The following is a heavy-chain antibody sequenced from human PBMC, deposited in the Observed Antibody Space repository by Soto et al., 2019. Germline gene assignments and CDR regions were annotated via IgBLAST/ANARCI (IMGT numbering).Heavy chain of an antibody. CDR3: AKDHIVVVTASRLFDY. J-gene: IGHJ4*02. Sequence: QVQLVESGGGVVQPGRSLRLSCAASGFTFSSYGMHWVRQAPCKGLEWVAVISYDGSNKYYADSVKGRFTISRDNSKNTLYLQMNSLRAEDTAVYYCAKDHIVVVTASRLFDYWGQGTLVTVSS. CDR1: GFTFSSYG. V-gene: IGHV3-30*18. D-gene: IGHD2-21*02. CDR2: ISYDGSNK.